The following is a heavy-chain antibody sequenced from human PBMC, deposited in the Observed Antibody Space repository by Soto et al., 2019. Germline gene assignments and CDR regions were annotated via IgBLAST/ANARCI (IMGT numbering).Heavy chain of an antibody. CDR3: AAGPVAVYY. Sequence: QVQLGESGGGVVQPGRSLRLSCAASGLTFSSYGMHWVRQAPGTGLEWGEVIWYDGSNKYYADAVKGRFTSSRDNSKNTLYLQMNSLRAEDMAVYYCAAGPVAVYYWGQGTLVTVSS. CDR2: IWYDGSNK. J-gene: IGHJ4*02. CDR1: GLTFSSYG. D-gene: IGHD6-19*01. V-gene: IGHV3-33*01.